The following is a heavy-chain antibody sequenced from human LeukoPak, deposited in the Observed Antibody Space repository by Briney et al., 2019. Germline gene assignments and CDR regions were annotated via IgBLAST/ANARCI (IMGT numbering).Heavy chain of an antibody. CDR3: ARGSVRYSSSWYSIVSYYFDY. Sequence: SETLSLTCTVSGGSISSSSYYWGWIRQPPGKGLEWIGSIYYSGSTYYNPSLKSRVTISVDTSKNQFSLKLSSVTAADTAVYYCARGSVRYSSSWYSIVSYYFDYWGQGTLVTVSS. J-gene: IGHJ4*02. V-gene: IGHV4-39*07. D-gene: IGHD6-13*01. CDR1: GGSISSSSYY. CDR2: IYYSGST.